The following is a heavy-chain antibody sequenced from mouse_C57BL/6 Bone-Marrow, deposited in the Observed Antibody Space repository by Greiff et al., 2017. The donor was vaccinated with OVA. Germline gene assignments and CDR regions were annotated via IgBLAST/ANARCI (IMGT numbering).Heavy chain of an antibody. CDR2: IWTGGGT. Sequence: VKLVESGPGLVAPSQSLSITCTVSGFSLTSYAISWVRQPPGKGLEWLGVIWTGGGTNYNSALKSRLSISKDNSKSQVFLKMNSLQTDDTARYYGARNVRGWLLSAMDYWGQGTSVTVSS. CDR1: GFSLTSYA. D-gene: IGHD2-3*01. J-gene: IGHJ4*01. V-gene: IGHV2-9-1*01. CDR3: ARNVRGWLLSAMDY.